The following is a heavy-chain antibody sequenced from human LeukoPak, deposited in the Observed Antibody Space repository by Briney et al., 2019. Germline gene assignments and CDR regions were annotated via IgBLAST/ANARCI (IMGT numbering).Heavy chain of an antibody. V-gene: IGHV3-23*01. CDR1: GFTFSSYA. CDR2: ISGSSGST. J-gene: IGHJ4*02. Sequence: QPGGSLRLSCAASGFTFSSYAMSWVRQAPGKGLEWVSAISGSSGSTYYADSVKGRFTISRDSSKNTLYLQMNSLRAEDTAVYYCAKDSVYSSSWYAGDYWGQGTLVTVSS. D-gene: IGHD6-13*01. CDR3: AKDSVYSSSWYAGDY.